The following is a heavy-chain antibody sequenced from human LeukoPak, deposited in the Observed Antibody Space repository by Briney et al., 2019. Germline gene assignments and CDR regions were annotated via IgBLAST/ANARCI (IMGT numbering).Heavy chain of an antibody. J-gene: IGHJ4*02. V-gene: IGHV3-21*01. CDR3: ARVSSSSWYVDY. CDR2: ISTGSGYM. D-gene: IGHD2-2*01. Sequence: SGGSLRLSCAASGFTFSSHYINWVRQALGKGLEWVSCISTGSGYMSYADSVKGRFTISRDNAKNSLYLQMNSLRAEDTAVYYCARVSSSSWYVDYWGQGTLVTVSS. CDR1: GFTFSSHY.